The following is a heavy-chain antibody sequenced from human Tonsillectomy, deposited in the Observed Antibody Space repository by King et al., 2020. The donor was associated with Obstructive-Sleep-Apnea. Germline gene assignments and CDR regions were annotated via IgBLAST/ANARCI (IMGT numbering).Heavy chain of an antibody. D-gene: IGHD6-19*01. J-gene: IGHJ4*02. Sequence: VQLVESGAEVKKPGASVKVSCKASGYTFTSYGISWVRQAPGQGLEWMGWISAYNGNTNYAQKFQDRVTMTTDTSTSTAYMELRSLRSDDTAVYYCARNPYSTGWYSGWIDYWGQGTLVTVSS. V-gene: IGHV1-18*04. CDR2: ISAYNGNT. CDR3: ARNPYSTGWYSGWIDY. CDR1: GYTFTSYG.